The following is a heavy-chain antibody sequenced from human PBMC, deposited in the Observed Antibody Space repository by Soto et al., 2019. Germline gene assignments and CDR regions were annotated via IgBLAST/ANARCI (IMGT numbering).Heavy chain of an antibody. D-gene: IGHD4-17*01. CDR3: ARVYGDPPDYWYFDL. V-gene: IGHV1-46*03. CDR2: INPSGGST. J-gene: IGHJ2*01. Sequence: QVQLVQSGAEVKKPGASVKVSCKASGYTFTSYYMHWVRQAPGQGLEWMGIINPSGGSTSYAQKFPGRVTMTRDTSTSTVYMELSSLRAEDTAVYYCARVYGDPPDYWYFDLWGRGTLVTVSS. CDR1: GYTFTSYY.